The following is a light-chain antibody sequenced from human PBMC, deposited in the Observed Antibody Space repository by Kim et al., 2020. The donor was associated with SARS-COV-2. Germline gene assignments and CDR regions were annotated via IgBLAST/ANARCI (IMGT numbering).Light chain of an antibody. CDR2: SAS. V-gene: IGKV4-1*01. Sequence: AHSNCKSGQSVFYSCNKKNSLAWFQQKPGQPPKLLISSASTRESGVPKRFSGSGSGTDFILTISSLQAEDVAVYYCQQYLAIPLTFGGGTKVDIK. J-gene: IGKJ4*01. CDR1: QSVFYSCNKKNS. CDR3: QQYLAIPLT.